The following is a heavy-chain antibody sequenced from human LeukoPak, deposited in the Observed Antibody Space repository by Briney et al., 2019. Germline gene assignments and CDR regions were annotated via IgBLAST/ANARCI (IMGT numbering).Heavy chain of an antibody. D-gene: IGHD6-13*01. CDR3: ARGGYSSSWYVKGANDY. CDR2: IYYSGST. Sequence: SETLSLTCTVSGGSISSSSYYWGWIRQPPGKGLEWIGSIYYSGSTYYNPSLKSRVTISVDTSKNQFSLKLSSVTAADTAVYYCARGGYSSSWYVKGANDYWGQGTLVTVSS. J-gene: IGHJ4*02. V-gene: IGHV4-39*01. CDR1: GGSISSSSYY.